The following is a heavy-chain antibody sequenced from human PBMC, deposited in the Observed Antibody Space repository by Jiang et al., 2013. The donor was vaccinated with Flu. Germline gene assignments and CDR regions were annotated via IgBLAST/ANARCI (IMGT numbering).Heavy chain of an antibody. Sequence: LIQPGGSLRLSCAASGFTFGSYAMSWVRQAPGKGLEWVSTISGRGGSTYHAHSVRGRFTISRDNSNNTLYLQMNSLRPEDTAVYYCAKDASGKGNRYEDFDAFDVWGQGTMVTVSS. J-gene: IGHJ3*01. CDR3: AKDASGKGNRYEDFDAFDV. CDR2: ISGRGGST. V-gene: IGHV3-23*01. D-gene: IGHD5-12*01. CDR1: GFTFGSYA.